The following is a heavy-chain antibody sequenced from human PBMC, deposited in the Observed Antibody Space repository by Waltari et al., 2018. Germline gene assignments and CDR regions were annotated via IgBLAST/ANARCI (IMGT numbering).Heavy chain of an antibody. CDR2: ISGSGNTI. CDR3: VRGRLTTVVTPWDF. V-gene: IGHV3-21*02. D-gene: IGHD4-17*01. CDR1: GSIFNNYG. J-gene: IGHJ1*01. Sequence: EVQLVESGGGLVKPGGSLRLACEASGSIFNNYGMHWVRQAPGKGLEWVSFISGSGNTIYYEDSVKGRFSMSRDNAKNVLYLQMSGLRAEDTALYYCVRGRLTTVVTPWDFWGQGTLVTVSS.